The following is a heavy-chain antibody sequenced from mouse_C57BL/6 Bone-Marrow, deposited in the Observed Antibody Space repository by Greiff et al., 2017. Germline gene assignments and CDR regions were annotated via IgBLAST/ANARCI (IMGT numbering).Heavy chain of an antibody. V-gene: IGHV14-4*01. Sequence: VQLQQSGAELVRPGASVKLSCTASGFHIKDDYMHWVKQRPEQGLEWIGWIDPENGDTEYASKFQGKATITADTSSNPAYLQLSSLTSEDTAVYYCTTRYYPDYWGQGTTLTVSS. CDR1: GFHIKDDY. CDR3: TTRYYPDY. CDR2: IDPENGDT. J-gene: IGHJ2*01.